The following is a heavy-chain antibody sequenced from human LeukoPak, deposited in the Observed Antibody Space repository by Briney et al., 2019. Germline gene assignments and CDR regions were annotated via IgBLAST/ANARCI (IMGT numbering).Heavy chain of an antibody. CDR3: ATELTWESALDY. J-gene: IGHJ4*02. CDR1: RYTLTRYT. D-gene: IGHD7-27*01. CDR2: INPNTGGT. V-gene: IGHV1-2*02. Sequence: SVTVTRQASRYTLTRYTLHSVPQTPGQGLEWMGWINPNTGGTKYAQKFQGRVTMTRDTSISTAYMDLSRLGSDDTAVYFCATELTWESALDYEGQG.